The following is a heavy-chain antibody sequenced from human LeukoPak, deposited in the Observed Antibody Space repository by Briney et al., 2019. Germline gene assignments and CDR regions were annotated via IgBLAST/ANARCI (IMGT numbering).Heavy chain of an antibody. J-gene: IGHJ4*02. CDR3: AKDLSIVGASRFDY. Sequence: TGGSLRLSCAASGFTFSSYAMSWVRQAPGKGLEWVSAISGSGGSTYYADSVKGRFTISRDNSKNTLYLQMNSLRAEDTAVYYCAKDLSIVGASRFDYWGQETLVTVSS. CDR2: ISGSGGST. D-gene: IGHD1-26*01. V-gene: IGHV3-23*01. CDR1: GFTFSSYA.